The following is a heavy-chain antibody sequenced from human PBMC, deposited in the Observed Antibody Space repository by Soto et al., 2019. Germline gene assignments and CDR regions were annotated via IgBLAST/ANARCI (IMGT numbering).Heavy chain of an antibody. J-gene: IGHJ4*02. CDR1: GFTVSSKY. CDR3: ARERQWLVGPLVY. V-gene: IGHV3-66*01. Sequence: GGSLRLSCAASGFTVSSKYMSWVRQAPGKGLEWVSLIQSGGPTYYADSVKGRFTISRDNSKNTLYLQMNSLRAEDTAVYYCARERQWLVGPLVYWGQGTLVTVSS. CDR2: IQSGGPT. D-gene: IGHD6-19*01.